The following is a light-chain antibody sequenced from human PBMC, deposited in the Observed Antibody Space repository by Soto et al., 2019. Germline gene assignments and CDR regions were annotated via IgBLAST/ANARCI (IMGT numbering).Light chain of an antibody. J-gene: IGKJ1*01. CDR3: QQYNSYSGT. Sequence: DIQMTQSPSTLSATVGDRVTITCRASQSISSWLAWYQQKPGKAPKLLIYDASSLESGVPSRFSGSGSGTEFTLTISSLQPDDFATYYCQQYNSYSGTFGQGTKV. CDR1: QSISSW. CDR2: DAS. V-gene: IGKV1-5*01.